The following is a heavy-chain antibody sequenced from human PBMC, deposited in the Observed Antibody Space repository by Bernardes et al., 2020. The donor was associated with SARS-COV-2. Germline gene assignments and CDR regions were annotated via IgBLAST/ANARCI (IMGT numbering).Heavy chain of an antibody. D-gene: IGHD3-22*01. CDR1: GYTFTSYY. J-gene: IGHJ4*02. Sequence: ASVKVSCKASGYTFTSYYMHWVRQAPGQGLEWMGIINPSGGSTSYAQNFQGRVTMTRDTSTSTVYMELSSLRSEETAVYYCARDPLGPLEWLLLAYYDDSSGYLDYWGQGTLVTVSS. CDR2: INPSGGST. CDR3: ARDPLGPLEWLLLAYYDDSSGYLDY. V-gene: IGHV1-46*03.